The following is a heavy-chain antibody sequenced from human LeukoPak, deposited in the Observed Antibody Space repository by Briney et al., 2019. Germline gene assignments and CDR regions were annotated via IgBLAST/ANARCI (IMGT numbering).Heavy chain of an antibody. Sequence: PSETLSLTCTVSGGSISSSYWSWVRQPPGKGLEWIGYIDNSGSTNYNPSLKSRVTISLDTPKSQFSLKLSSVTAADTAVYYCARAPLYSGRSGWSIYYFYAMDVWGQGTTVTVSS. J-gene: IGHJ6*02. CDR1: GGSISSSY. V-gene: IGHV4-59*01. CDR2: IDNSGST. D-gene: IGHD6-19*01. CDR3: ARAPLYSGRSGWSIYYFYAMDV.